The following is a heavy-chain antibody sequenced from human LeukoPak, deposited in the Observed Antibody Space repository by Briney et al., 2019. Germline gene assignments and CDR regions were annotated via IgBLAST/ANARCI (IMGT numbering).Heavy chain of an antibody. CDR2: LSHGGTRT. Sequence: GGSLRLSCAASGFTFRNFAMSWVRQAPGKGLEWVSGLSHGGTRTFYAASVKGRFTISRDDSNSTLSLQMDNLRVEDTATYYCAKDIELFMSWGQGTLVIVSS. J-gene: IGHJ5*02. D-gene: IGHD1-26*01. V-gene: IGHV3-23*01. CDR3: AKDIELFMS. CDR1: GFTFRNFA.